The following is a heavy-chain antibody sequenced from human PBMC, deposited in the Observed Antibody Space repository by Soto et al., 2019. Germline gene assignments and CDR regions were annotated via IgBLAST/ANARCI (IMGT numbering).Heavy chain of an antibody. Sequence: EAQLLESGGDLVQPGGSLRLSCAASEFSFDDYAMSCVRQAPGKGLEWVSSITYTGVSTYYVDSVKGRFTISRDNSKDTLYLQMNSLRAEDTAIYYCAKASVWYPYFDSWGQGTLVTVSS. CDR1: EFSFDDYA. CDR2: ITYTGVST. CDR3: AKASVWYPYFDS. V-gene: IGHV3-23*01. J-gene: IGHJ4*02. D-gene: IGHD6-13*01.